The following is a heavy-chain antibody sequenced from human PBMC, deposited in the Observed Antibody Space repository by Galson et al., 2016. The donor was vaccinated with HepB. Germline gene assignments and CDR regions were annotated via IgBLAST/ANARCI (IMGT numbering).Heavy chain of an antibody. J-gene: IGHJ3*02. Sequence: TLSLTCTVSGGSISSNNHYWSWVRPPTGKGLEWIGRVYLTGGSDSNPSLKSRLTLSVDTSKNQFTLRLRSVTAADTAVYYCARDWVIAVAGTDGLVIWGPGGMVSGSS. CDR1: GGSISSNNHY. CDR2: VYLTGGS. CDR3: ARDWVIAVAGTDGLVI. D-gene: IGHD6-19*01. V-gene: IGHV4-61*02.